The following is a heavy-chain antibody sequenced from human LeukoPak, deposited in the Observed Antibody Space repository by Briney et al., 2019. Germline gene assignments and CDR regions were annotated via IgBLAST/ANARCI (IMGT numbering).Heavy chain of an antibody. CDR2: TYYRSKWYN. Sequence: SQTLSLTCAISGDSVSSNSATWNWIRQSPSRGLEWLGRTYYRSKWYNDYAVPVKSRVTIKPDTSKNQFSLQLSSVTPEDTAMYFCARDPPAAGQTLNAFDIWGQGTMVTVSS. CDR1: GDSVSSNSAT. D-gene: IGHD2-15*01. CDR3: ARDPPAAGQTLNAFDI. V-gene: IGHV6-1*01. J-gene: IGHJ3*02.